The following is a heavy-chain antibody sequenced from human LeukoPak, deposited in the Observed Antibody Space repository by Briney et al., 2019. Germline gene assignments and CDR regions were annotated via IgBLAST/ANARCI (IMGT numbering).Heavy chain of an antibody. CDR1: GFTFSRYS. V-gene: IGHV3-21*01. J-gene: IGHJ4*02. CDR2: MSSSSGLI. CDR3: AREFDGSASGAGY. Sequence: KSGGSLRLSCAASGFTFSRYSMNWVRQAPGKGLEWVSSMSSSSGLIYYGDSVKGRFTVSRDNAKRSLYLQMNSLRADDTAVDYCAREFDGSASGAGYWGQGTLVTVSS. D-gene: IGHD1-26*01.